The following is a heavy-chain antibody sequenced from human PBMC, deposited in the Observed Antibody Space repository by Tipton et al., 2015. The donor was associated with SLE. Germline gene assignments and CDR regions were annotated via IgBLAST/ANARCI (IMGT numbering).Heavy chain of an antibody. CDR2: INHSGST. CDR3: ARGGLLWFREPFDY. CDR1: GGSFSGYY. D-gene: IGHD3-10*01. J-gene: IGHJ4*02. V-gene: IGHV4-34*01. Sequence: TLSLTCAVYGGSFSGYYWSWIRQPPGKGLEWIGEINHSGSTNYNPSLKSRVTISVDTSKNQFSLNLSSVTAADTAVYYCARGGLLWFREPFDYWGQGTLVTVSS.